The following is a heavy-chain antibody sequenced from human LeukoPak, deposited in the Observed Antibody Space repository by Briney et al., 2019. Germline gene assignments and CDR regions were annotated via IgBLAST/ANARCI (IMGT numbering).Heavy chain of an antibody. J-gene: IGHJ4*02. CDR2: RRNEANRYTT. CDR1: GLTLGGYY. CDR3: TRLRNYGYDF. V-gene: IGHV3-72*01. D-gene: IGHD5-18*01. Sequence: GGSLRLSCAASGLTLGGYYMDWVRQAPGKGLEWVGRRRNEANRYTTEYAASVKGRFTISRDDSKNSLYLQMNSLKTEDTAVYYCTRLRNYGYDFWGQGTLVTVSS.